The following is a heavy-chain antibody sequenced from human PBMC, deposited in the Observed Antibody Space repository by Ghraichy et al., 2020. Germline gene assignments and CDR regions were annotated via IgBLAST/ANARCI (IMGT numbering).Heavy chain of an antibody. CDR1: GGSISSYY. J-gene: IGHJ5*02. D-gene: IGHD6-13*01. Sequence: TLSLTCTVSGGSISSYYWSWIRQPAGKGLEWIGRIYTSGSTNYNPSLKSRVTMSVDTSKNQFSLKLSSVTAADTAVYYCARVVAAAGMNNWFDPWGQGTLVTVSS. CDR3: ARVVAAAGMNNWFDP. CDR2: IYTSGST. V-gene: IGHV4-4*07.